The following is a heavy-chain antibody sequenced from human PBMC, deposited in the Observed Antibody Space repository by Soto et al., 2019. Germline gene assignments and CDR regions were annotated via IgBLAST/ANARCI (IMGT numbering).Heavy chain of an antibody. D-gene: IGHD6-6*01. V-gene: IGHV3-53*01. Sequence: EVQLVESGGGLIQPGGSLRLSCAASGFTVSTNYMSWVRQAPGKGLEWVSVIYNDGSTSYADSVKGRFTIIRDNSENTLFLQMNSLRAEDTAVYYCARGATYSSSSLFRLDYYGLDVWGQGTTVTVSS. CDR2: IYNDGST. CDR1: GFTVSTNY. CDR3: ARGATYSSSSLFRLDYYGLDV. J-gene: IGHJ6*02.